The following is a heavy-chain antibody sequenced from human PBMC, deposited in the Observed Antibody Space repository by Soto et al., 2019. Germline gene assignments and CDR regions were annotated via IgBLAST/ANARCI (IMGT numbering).Heavy chain of an antibody. CDR1: GGSFSGYY. Sequence: SETLSLTCAVYGGSFSGYYWSWIRQPPGKGLEWIGEINHSGSTNYNPSLKSRVTISVDTSKNQFSLKLSSVTAADTAVYYCARGSYDFWSGSGLLMDVWGKGTTVTVSS. D-gene: IGHD3-3*01. J-gene: IGHJ6*04. V-gene: IGHV4-34*01. CDR2: INHSGST. CDR3: ARGSYDFWSGSGLLMDV.